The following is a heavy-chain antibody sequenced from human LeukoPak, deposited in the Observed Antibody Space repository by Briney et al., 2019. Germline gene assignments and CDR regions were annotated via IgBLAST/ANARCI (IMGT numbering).Heavy chain of an antibody. V-gene: IGHV4-34*01. CDR1: GGSFSGYY. J-gene: IGHJ3*02. CDR2: INHSGST. Sequence: SETLSLTCAVYGGSFSGYYWSWIRQPPGKGLEWIWEINHSGSTNYNPSLKSRVIISVDTSKNQFSLKLSSVTAADTAVYYCARDMPLFDIWGQGTMVTVSS. CDR3: ARDMPLFDI. D-gene: IGHD2-2*01.